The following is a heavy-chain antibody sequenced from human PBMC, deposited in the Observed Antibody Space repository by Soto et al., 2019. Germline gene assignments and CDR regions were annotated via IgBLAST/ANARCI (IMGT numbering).Heavy chain of an antibody. CDR1: GYTFTSYA. J-gene: IGHJ4*02. CDR3: ARYGSSTRGAPLVDY. D-gene: IGHD2-2*01. CDR2: INAGNGNT. Sequence: ASVKVSCKASGYTFTSYAMHWVRQAPGQRLEWMGWINAGNGNTKYSQKFQGRVTITRDTSASTAYMELSSLRSEDTAVYYCARYGSSTRGAPLVDYWGQGTLVTVSS. V-gene: IGHV1-3*01.